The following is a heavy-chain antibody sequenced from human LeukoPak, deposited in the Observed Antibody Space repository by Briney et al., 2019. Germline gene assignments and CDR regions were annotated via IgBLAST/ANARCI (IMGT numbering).Heavy chain of an antibody. CDR3: ARGYRGSPTRGNYFDY. D-gene: IGHD1-26*01. Sequence: PGGSLRLSCEASGFTFDDYGMSWVRQAPGKGLEWVSGINWNGGSTGYADSVKGRFTISRDDAKNSLYLQMNSLRAEDTALYYCARGYRGSPTRGNYFDYWGQGTLVTVSS. CDR2: INWNGGST. CDR1: GFTFDDYG. J-gene: IGHJ4*02. V-gene: IGHV3-20*04.